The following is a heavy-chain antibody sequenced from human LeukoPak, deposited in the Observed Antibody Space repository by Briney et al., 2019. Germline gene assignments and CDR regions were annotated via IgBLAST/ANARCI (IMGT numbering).Heavy chain of an antibody. V-gene: IGHV4-34*01. CDR1: GGSFSGYY. CDR3: ARGSNYYCYGMDV. CDR2: INHSGST. J-gene: IGHJ6*02. Sequence: SETLSLTCAVYGGSFSGYYWSRIRQPPGKGLEWIGEINHSGSTNYNPSLKSRVTISVDTSKNQFPLKLSSVTAADTAVYYCARGSNYYCYGMDVWGQGTTVTVSS.